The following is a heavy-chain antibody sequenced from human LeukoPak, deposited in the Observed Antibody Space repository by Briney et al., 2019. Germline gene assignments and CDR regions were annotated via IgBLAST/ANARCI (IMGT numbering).Heavy chain of an antibody. CDR3: ARRTYYDSSGIFDY. CDR2: IYYSGST. Sequence: SETLSLTCTVSGGSISSSSYYWGWIRQPPGKGLEWIGSIYYSGSTYYNPSLKSRVTISVDTSKNQFSLKLSSVTAADTAVYYCARRTYYDSSGIFDYWGQGTLVTVSS. V-gene: IGHV4-39*01. D-gene: IGHD3-22*01. CDR1: GGSISSSSYY. J-gene: IGHJ4*02.